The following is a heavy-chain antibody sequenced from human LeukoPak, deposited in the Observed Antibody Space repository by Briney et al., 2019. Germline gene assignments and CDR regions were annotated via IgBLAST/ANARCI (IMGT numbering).Heavy chain of an antibody. CDR2: INPNSGGT. D-gene: IGHD6-19*01. CDR3: ARISYPGIAVAGIDY. V-gene: IGHV1-2*02. J-gene: IGHJ4*02. Sequence: ASVKVSCKASGYTFTGYYMHWVRQAPGQGLEWMGWINPNSGGTNYAQKFQGRVTMTRDTSISTAYMELSRLRSDDTAVYYCARISYPGIAVAGIDYWGQGTLVTVSS. CDR1: GYTFTGYY.